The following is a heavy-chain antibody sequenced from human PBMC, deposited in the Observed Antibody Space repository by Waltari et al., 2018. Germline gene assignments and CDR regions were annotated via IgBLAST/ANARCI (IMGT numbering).Heavy chain of an antibody. D-gene: IGHD3-3*01. V-gene: IGHV1-24*01. CDR2: FDPEDGET. CDR3: ATAVGITIFGVVSNWFDP. Sequence: VHLVQSGAEVKKPGASAKVSCNVSGYTLTDLSMHWVRQAPGKRLEWMGGFDPEDGETIYAQKFQGRVTMTEDTSTDTAYMELSSLRSEDTAVYYCATAVGITIFGVVSNWFDPWGQGTLVTVSS. J-gene: IGHJ5*02. CDR1: GYTLTDLS.